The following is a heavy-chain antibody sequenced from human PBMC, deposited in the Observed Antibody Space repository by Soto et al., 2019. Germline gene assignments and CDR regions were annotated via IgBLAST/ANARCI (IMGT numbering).Heavy chain of an antibody. D-gene: IGHD3-22*01. J-gene: IGHJ4*02. CDR2: INPKSGGT. CDR3: ARTYYYDSSGYYCIGY. Sequence: ASVKVSCKASGYTFSGYYMHWVRQAPGQGLEWMGWINPKSGGTKYAQKFQGRVTMTRDTSISTAYRELSSLRYDDTAVYYCARTYYYDSSGYYCIGYWGQGTQVPVSS. CDR1: GYTFSGYY. V-gene: IGHV1-2*02.